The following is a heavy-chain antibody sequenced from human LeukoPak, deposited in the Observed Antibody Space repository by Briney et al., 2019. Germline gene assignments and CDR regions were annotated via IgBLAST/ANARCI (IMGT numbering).Heavy chain of an antibody. D-gene: IGHD2-15*01. CDR3: ARGVVAATFYYYMDV. J-gene: IGHJ6*03. CDR1: GYTFASYY. CDR2: INPSSGGT. Sequence: ASVKVSCKTSGYTFASYYMFWVRQAPGQGLEWMGWINPSSGGTNYPQKFQGRVTMTRDTSLSTAYMELSGLRSDDTAVYYCARGVVAATFYYYMDVWDKGTTVTVSS. V-gene: IGHV1-2*02.